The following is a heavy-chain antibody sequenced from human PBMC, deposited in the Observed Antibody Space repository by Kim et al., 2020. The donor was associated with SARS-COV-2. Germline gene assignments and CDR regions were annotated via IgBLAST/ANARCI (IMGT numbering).Heavy chain of an antibody. J-gene: IGHJ4*02. Sequence: YAASVKGRFTTSRDNSKNTLYRQMNSLRAEDTAVFYCAKTRGGGDWTHFDYWGQGTLVTVSS. D-gene: IGHD2-21*02. V-gene: IGHV3-23*01. CDR3: AKTRGGGDWTHFDY.